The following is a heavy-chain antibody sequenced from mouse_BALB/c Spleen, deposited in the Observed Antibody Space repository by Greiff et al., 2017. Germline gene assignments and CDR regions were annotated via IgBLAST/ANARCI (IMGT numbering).Heavy chain of an antibody. CDR3: TRVRYATMDY. J-gene: IGHJ4*01. V-gene: IGHV5-6-4*01. Sequence: DVQLVESGGGLVKPGGSLKLSCAASGFTFSSYTMSWVRQTPEKRLEWVATISSGGSYTYYPDSVKGRFTISRDNAKNTLYLQMSSLKSEDTAMYYCTRVRYATMDYWGQGTSVTVSS. CDR2: ISSGGSYT. CDR1: GFTFSSYT. D-gene: IGHD2-14*01.